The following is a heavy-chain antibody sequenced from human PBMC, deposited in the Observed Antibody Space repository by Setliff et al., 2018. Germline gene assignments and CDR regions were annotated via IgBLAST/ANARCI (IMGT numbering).Heavy chain of an antibody. CDR1: GFSITSGYF. CDR2: LYHSGTT. Sequence: SETLSLTCAVSGFSITSGYFWGWIRQPPGKGLERIGSLYHSGTTYYNPSLKSRVTISVDTSKNQFSLNLTSVTAADTAVYFCAREGRSSISGWYMDVWGRGTTVTVSS. D-gene: IGHD3-3*02. V-gene: IGHV4-38-2*02. CDR3: AREGRSSISGWYMDV. J-gene: IGHJ6*03.